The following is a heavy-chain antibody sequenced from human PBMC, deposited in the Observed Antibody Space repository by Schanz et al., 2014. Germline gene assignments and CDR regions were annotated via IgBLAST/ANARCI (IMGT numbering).Heavy chain of an antibody. CDR3: ARDALGGPHNWFDP. V-gene: IGHV4-31*03. Sequence: QVQLQESGPGLVKPSQTLSLTCTVSGGSISSGGYYWSWIRQHPGKGLEWIGYISYSGTTYYNPSLKSRVTISVSTSKTQSSLKLSSVTAADTAVYYCARDALGGPHNWFDPWGQGTLVSVSS. CDR1: GGSISSGGYY. D-gene: IGHD3-16*01. CDR2: ISYSGTT. J-gene: IGHJ5*02.